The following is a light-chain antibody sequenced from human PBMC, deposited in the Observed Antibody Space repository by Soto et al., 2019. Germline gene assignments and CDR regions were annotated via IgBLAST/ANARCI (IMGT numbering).Light chain of an antibody. Sequence: QLTQSPSSLSASVGDRVTIPCRASQDISTSLAWYQQTPGKAPKLLIFDASTLESGVPWRLRGSGSGTNFTLTISNLQPEDFAAYYCQKFQRYPLTCGGGTKVEFK. CDR1: QDISTS. CDR2: DAS. J-gene: IGKJ4*01. CDR3: QKFQRYPLT. V-gene: IGKV1-13*02.